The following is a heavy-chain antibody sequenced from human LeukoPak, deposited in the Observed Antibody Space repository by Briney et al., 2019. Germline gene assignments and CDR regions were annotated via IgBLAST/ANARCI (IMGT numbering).Heavy chain of an antibody. CDR2: IDPSDSYT. D-gene: IGHD5-24*01. CDR3: ASSRDGRRLDY. V-gene: IGHV5-10-1*01. CDR1: GYSFTSYW. J-gene: IGHJ4*02. Sequence: GGSLKISWKGSGYSFTSYWISWVRQMPGKGLEWMGRIDPSDSYTNYSPSFQGHVTISADKSISTAYLQWSSLKASDTAMYYCASSRDGRRLDYWGQGTLVTVSS.